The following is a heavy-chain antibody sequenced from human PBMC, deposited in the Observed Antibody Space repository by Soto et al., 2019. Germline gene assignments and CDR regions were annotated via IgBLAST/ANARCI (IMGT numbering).Heavy chain of an antibody. D-gene: IGHD7-27*01. CDR2: ISASGGST. J-gene: IGHJ6*02. V-gene: IGHV3-23*01. CDR1: GFTFSDYA. CDR3: AKDFLQDWGHDYYYGMDV. Sequence: EVQLLESGGVLVQPGGSLRLSCATSGFTFSDYAMTWVRQAPGKGLEWVSAISASGGSTYYAESVKGRFTISRDNSKNTLYMQMNSLRAEDTAVYYCAKDFLQDWGHDYYYGMDVWGQGTTVTVSS.